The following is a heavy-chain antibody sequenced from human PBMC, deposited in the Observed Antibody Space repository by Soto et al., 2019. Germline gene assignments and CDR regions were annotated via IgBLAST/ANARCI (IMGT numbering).Heavy chain of an antibody. D-gene: IGHD3-22*01. J-gene: IGHJ4*02. V-gene: IGHV1-3*01. CDR1: GYTFTSYA. CDR2: INAGNGNT. Sequence: QVPLVQSGAEVKKPGASVKVSCKASGYTFTSYAMHWVRQAPGQRLEWMGWINAGNGNTKYSQKFQGRVTITSDTSASTAYMELSSLSSEDTAVYYCAIEDYYDSSGSPFDYWGQGTLVTVSS. CDR3: AIEDYYDSSGSPFDY.